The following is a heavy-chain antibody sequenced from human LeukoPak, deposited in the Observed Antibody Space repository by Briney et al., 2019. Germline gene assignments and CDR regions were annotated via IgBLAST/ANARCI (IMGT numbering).Heavy chain of an antibody. CDR1: GGSIGSGDYY. CDR3: ARSRFGVAKSGMDV. Sequence: PSETLSLTCTVSGGSIGSGDYYWSWIRQPPGKGLEWIGYIYYSGSTYYNPSLKSRVTISVDTSKNQFSLKLSSVTAADTAVYYCARSRFGVAKSGMDVWGKGTTVTVSS. V-gene: IGHV4-30-4*08. CDR2: IYYSGST. J-gene: IGHJ6*04. D-gene: IGHD3-3*01.